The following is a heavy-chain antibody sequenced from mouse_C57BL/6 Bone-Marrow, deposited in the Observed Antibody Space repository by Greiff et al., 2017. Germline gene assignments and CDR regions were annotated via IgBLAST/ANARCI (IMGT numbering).Heavy chain of an antibody. CDR1: GFTFSDYG. D-gene: IGHD2-1*01. CDR2: ISSGGSYT. J-gene: IGHJ1*03. Sequence: EVKLVESGGGLVKPGGSLKLSCAASGFTFSDYGMHWVRQAPEKGLEWVATISSGGSYTYYPDSVKGRFTISRDNAKNTLYLQMSSLKSEDTAMYYCARHGGNYKRANWYFDVWGTGTTVTVSS. CDR3: ARHGGNYKRANWYFDV. V-gene: IGHV5-6*03.